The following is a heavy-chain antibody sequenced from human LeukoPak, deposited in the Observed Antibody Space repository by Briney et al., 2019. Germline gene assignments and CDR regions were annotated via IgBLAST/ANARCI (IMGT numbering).Heavy chain of an antibody. D-gene: IGHD3-3*01. CDR1: GYTFTGYY. CDR3: ARRAIFGVVMPLDY. J-gene: IGHJ4*02. CDR2: INPNSGGT. V-gene: IGHV1-2*02. Sequence: ASVKVSCKASGYTFTGYYMHRVRQAPGQGLEWMGWINPNSGGTNYAQKFQGRVTMTRDTSISTAYMELSRLRSDDTAVYYCARRAIFGVVMPLDYWGQGTLVTVSS.